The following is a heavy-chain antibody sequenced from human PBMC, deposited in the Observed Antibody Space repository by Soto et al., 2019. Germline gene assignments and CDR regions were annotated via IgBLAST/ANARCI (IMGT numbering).Heavy chain of an antibody. CDR2: IGANGGGT. D-gene: IGHD4-17*01. J-gene: IGHJ3*01. Sequence: EVQLLEPGGGLVQPGGSLRLSCAASGFTFSGFFMSGVRQAPGKGLDWVSGIGANGGGTYYADSVKGRFIISRDNSKNTLYLQMNSLRAEDTAVYYCARDPNGDYLGAFDFWGQKTMVTVSS. CDR3: ARDPNGDYLGAFDF. CDR1: GFTFSGFF. V-gene: IGHV3-23*01.